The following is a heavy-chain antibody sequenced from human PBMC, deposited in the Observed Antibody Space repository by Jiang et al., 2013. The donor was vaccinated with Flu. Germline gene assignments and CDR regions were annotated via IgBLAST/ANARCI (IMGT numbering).Heavy chain of an antibody. Sequence: WVRQAPGQGLEWMGWISAYNGNTNYAXKLQGRVTMTTDTSTSTAYMELRSLRSDDTAVYYCARDPLLAVAGVVVDLDYWGRGTLVTVSS. J-gene: IGHJ4*02. D-gene: IGHD6-19*01. CDR3: ARDPLLAVAGVVVDLDY. V-gene: IGHV1-18*01. CDR2: ISAYNGNT.